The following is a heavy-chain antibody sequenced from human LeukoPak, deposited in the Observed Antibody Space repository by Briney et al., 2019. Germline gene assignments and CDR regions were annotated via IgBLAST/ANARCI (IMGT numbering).Heavy chain of an antibody. CDR2: IWYDGSNK. Sequence: PGGSLRLSCAASGFTFSSYGMHWVRQAPGKGLEWVAVIWYDGSNKYYADSVKGRFTTSRDNSKNTLYLQMNSLRAEDTAVYYCARGYYGSGSYYPDYWGQGTLVTVSS. CDR3: ARGYYGSGSYYPDY. V-gene: IGHV3-33*01. J-gene: IGHJ4*02. D-gene: IGHD3-10*01. CDR1: GFTFSSYG.